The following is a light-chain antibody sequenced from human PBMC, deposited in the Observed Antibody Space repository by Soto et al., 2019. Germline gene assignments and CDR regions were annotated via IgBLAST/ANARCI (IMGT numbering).Light chain of an antibody. CDR1: QSLLHSNGYNY. Sequence: DIVMTQSPLSLPVTPGEPASISCRSSQSLLHSNGYNYLDWYVQKPGQSPQLMIDSGSNRDSGVSDRLSGSRSGTDFTLKISRVEAEDVGIYYCMQAVQTPRTFGPGTKLEIK. CDR2: SGS. V-gene: IGKV2-28*01. J-gene: IGKJ2*01. CDR3: MQAVQTPRT.